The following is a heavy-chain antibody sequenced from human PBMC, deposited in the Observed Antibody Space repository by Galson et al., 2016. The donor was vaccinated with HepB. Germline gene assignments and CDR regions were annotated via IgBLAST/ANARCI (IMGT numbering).Heavy chain of an antibody. D-gene: IGHD2-2*01. CDR3: ARAPFYCSITSCYFSQPMYYFDY. CDR1: GFLFSDYY. CDR2: ITTSRSYT. Sequence: SLRLSCAASGFLFSDYYMSWIRQAPGKGLEWLSYITTSRSYTRYADSVKGRFTISRDNSKTTLYLQMNSLRAEDTAVYYCARAPFYCSITSCYFSQPMYYFDYWGQGTLVTVSS. V-gene: IGHV3-11*06. J-gene: IGHJ4*02.